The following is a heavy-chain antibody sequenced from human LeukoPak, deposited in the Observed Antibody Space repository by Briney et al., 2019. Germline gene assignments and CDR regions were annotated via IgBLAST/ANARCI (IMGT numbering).Heavy chain of an antibody. CDR2: IDTSTGRP. Sequence: ASVWVSCKPSGYSFTGNNMHWVRQAPGQGLQYMGHIDTSTGRPSIPPQFQGWATMTRNTSISTAYLDLTRLPSDATPLFSCARDHGVQGPVCAFDVWGQGTMVTAAS. D-gene: IGHD2-8*01. CDR3: ARDHGVQGPVCAFDV. J-gene: IGHJ3*01. CDR1: GYSFTGNN. V-gene: IGHV1-2*04.